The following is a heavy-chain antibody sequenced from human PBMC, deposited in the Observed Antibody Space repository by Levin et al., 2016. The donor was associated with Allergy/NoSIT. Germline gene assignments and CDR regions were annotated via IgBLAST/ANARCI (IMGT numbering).Heavy chain of an antibody. CDR2: ISSSSSYI. J-gene: IGHJ4*02. CDR3: ARDLIAAAANFDY. Sequence: GESLKISCAASGFTFSSYSMNWVRQAPGKGLEWVSSISSSSSYIYYADSVKGRFTISRDNAKNSLYLQMNSLRAEDTAVYYCARDLIAAAANFDYWGQGTLVTVSS. D-gene: IGHD6-25*01. V-gene: IGHV3-21*01. CDR1: GFTFSSYS.